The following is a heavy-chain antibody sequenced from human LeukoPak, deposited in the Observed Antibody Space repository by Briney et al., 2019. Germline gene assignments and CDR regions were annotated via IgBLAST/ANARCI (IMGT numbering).Heavy chain of an antibody. CDR1: GYTFTSYG. D-gene: IGHD3-22*01. CDR3: ARGAYDSTFRVFRY. CDR2: ISAYNGNT. V-gene: IGHV1-18*01. J-gene: IGHJ4*02. Sequence: ASVKVSCKASGYTFTSYGISWVRQAPGQGLEWMGWISAYNGNTNYAQKLQGRVTMTRNTSISTAYMELSSLRSEDTAVYYCARGAYDSTFRVFRYWGQGTLVTVSS.